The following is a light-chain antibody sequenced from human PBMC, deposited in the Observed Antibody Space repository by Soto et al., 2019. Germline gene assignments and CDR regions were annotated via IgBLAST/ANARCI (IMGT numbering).Light chain of an antibody. Sequence: EAVLTQSPATLSLSPGERATLSCRASQSVFGTYLAWYQQKPGQAPRLLIYGASRRATGVPDRFSGSGSGTDFTLTISRLEPEDFAVYSCQQYGSSPLNFGGGTKVDIK. CDR3: QQYGSSPLN. CDR1: QSVFGTY. CDR2: GAS. V-gene: IGKV3-20*01. J-gene: IGKJ4*01.